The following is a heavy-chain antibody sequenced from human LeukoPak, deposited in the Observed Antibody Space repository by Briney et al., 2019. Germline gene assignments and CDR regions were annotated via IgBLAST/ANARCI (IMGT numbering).Heavy chain of an antibody. V-gene: IGHV1-18*01. CDR2: ISAYNGKT. Sequence: ASVKVSCKASGYTFTSHGISWVRQAPGQGLEWMGWISAYNGKTNYAQKFQGRVTMTTDTSTSTAYMELRSLRSDDTAVYYCARDGTTGTTFRFDPWGQGTLVTVSS. J-gene: IGHJ5*02. D-gene: IGHD1-1*01. CDR1: GYTFTSHG. CDR3: ARDGTTGTTFRFDP.